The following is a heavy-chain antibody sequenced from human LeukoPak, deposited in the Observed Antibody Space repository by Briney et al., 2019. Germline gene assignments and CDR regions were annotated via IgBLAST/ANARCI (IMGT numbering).Heavy chain of an antibody. CDR1: GYTFTSYG. D-gene: IGHD2-15*01. Sequence: ASVKVSFKASGYTFTSYGISWVRQAPGQGLEWMGWISAYNGNTNYAQKLQGRVTMTTDTSTSTAYMELRSLRSDDTAVYYCARDRSRYCSGGSCYRKFDYWGQGTLVTVSS. V-gene: IGHV1-18*01. CDR2: ISAYNGNT. CDR3: ARDRSRYCSGGSCYRKFDY. J-gene: IGHJ4*02.